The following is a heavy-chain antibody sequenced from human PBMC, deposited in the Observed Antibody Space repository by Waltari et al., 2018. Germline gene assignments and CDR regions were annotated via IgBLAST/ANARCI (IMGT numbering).Heavy chain of an antibody. V-gene: IGHV3-64*07. J-gene: IGHJ5*02. CDR1: GFTFSSYA. Sequence: EVQLVESGGGLVQPGGSLRLSCAASGFTFSSYAMHWVRQAPGKGLEYVSAISSNGGRTYYADSGKGRFTISRDNSKNTLYLQMGSLRAEDMAVYYCARAHGAVVVPAGWFDPWGQGTLVTVSS. CDR2: ISSNGGRT. CDR3: ARAHGAVVVPAGWFDP. D-gene: IGHD2-2*01.